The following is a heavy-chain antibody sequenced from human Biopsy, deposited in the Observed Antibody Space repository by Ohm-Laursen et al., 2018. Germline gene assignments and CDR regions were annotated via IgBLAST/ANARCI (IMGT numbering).Heavy chain of an antibody. CDR2: IYGSGST. CDR3: AREGLDWDNRRYKGLDV. CDR1: GDSISRDY. J-gene: IGHJ6*02. Sequence: GTLSLTCTVSGDSISRDYWTWIRRPAGKGLEWIGRIYGSGSTNYNPSLRGRVTLSGDTSKNQVSLRLRSVTAADTAVYYCAREGLDWDNRRYKGLDVWGQGATVIVSS. V-gene: IGHV4-4*07. D-gene: IGHD1/OR15-1a*01.